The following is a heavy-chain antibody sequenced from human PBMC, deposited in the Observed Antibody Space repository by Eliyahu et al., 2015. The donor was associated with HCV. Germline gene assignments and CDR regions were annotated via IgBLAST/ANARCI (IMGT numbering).Heavy chain of an antibody. D-gene: IGHD2-15*01. CDR2: IIPILGIA. CDR3: ARESTRRYCSGGSCYAVRFDP. Sequence: QVQLVQSGAEVKKPGSSVKVSCKASGGTFSSYAISWGRQAPGQGLEWMGRIIPILGIANYAQKFQGRVTITADKSTSTAYMELSSLRSEDTAVYYCARESTRRYCSGGSCYAVRFDPWGQGTLVTVSS. J-gene: IGHJ5*02. CDR1: GGTFSSYA. V-gene: IGHV1-69*04.